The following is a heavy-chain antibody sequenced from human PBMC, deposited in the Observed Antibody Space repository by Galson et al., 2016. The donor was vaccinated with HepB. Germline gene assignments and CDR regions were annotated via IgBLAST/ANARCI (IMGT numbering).Heavy chain of an antibody. CDR2: ISYDANSK. CDR3: AKATYSATYFES. J-gene: IGHJ4*02. D-gene: IGHD2-15*01. V-gene: IGHV3-30*18. Sequence: SLRLSCAASGFIFSNFGMHWVRQAPGKGLEWEAVISYDANSKYYEGSVKGRFTISRDNSKNTLYLQLNSLRGDETAVYYCAKATYSATYFESWGQGTLVTVSS. CDR1: GFIFSNFG.